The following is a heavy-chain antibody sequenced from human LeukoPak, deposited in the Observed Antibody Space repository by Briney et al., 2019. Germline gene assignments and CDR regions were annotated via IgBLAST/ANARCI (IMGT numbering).Heavy chain of an antibody. V-gene: IGHV1-2*02. CDR3: ARVGAYSGTYFPY. D-gene: IGHD1-26*01. J-gene: IGHJ4*02. CDR1: GYTFTGYY. CDR2: INPNSGDT. Sequence: ASVKVFCKASGYTFTGYYIHWLRQAPGQGLEWMGGINPNSGDTNYAQKFQGRVTMTRDTSISTAYMELSSLRSDDTAVYCCARVGAYSGTYFPYWGQGTLVTVSS.